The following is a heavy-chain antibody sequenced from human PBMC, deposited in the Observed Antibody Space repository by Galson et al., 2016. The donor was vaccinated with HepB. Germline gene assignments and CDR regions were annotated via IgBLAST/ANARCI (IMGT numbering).Heavy chain of an antibody. CDR2: IYYSGNS. CDR3: AGWYTPWGGFEH. J-gene: IGHJ1*01. Sequence: SETLSLTCTVSDASITTPSYFWGWIRQPPGRGLEWLGTIYYSGNSLYNPSLKSRLIMSVDTSKNQFSLQMTSVTAADTAIYYCAGWYTPWGGFEHLGRGTLITVS. CDR1: DASITTPSYF. V-gene: IGHV4-39*01. D-gene: IGHD6-19*01.